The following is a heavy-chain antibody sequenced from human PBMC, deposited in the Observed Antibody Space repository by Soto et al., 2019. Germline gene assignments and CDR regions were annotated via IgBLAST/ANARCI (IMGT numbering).Heavy chain of an antibody. Sequence: QVQLQESGPGLVKPSQTLSLTCTVSGGSISSGGYYWSWIRQHPGKGLEWIGYIYYSGSTYYNPSLKSRVTISVDTSKNQFSLKLSSVTAADTAVYYCARGVLTGYYNFPYFGYWGQGTLVTVSS. J-gene: IGHJ4*02. V-gene: IGHV4-31*03. CDR2: IYYSGST. CDR3: ARGVLTGYYNFPYFGY. CDR1: GGSISSGGYY. D-gene: IGHD3-9*01.